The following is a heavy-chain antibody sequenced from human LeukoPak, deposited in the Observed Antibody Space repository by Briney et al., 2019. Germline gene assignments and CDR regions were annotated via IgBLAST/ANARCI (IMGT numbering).Heavy chain of an antibody. D-gene: IGHD1-26*01. J-gene: IGHJ4*02. CDR1: GFTFRSYA. Sequence: GGSLRLSCAASGFTFRSYAMNWVRQAPGKGLEWVSGISNSGDTTYYADPVKGRFTISRDNSKNTLYLQMDSLRAEDTAVYYCAIGWELHRFGYWGQGTLVTVSS. V-gene: IGHV3-23*01. CDR2: ISNSGDTT. CDR3: AIGWELHRFGY.